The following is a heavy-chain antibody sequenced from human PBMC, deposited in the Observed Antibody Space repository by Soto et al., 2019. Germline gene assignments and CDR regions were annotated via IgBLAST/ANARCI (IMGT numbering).Heavy chain of an antibody. CDR3: AHFPLGKGSGTPWVDP. CDR2: IYWDDDK. D-gene: IGHD3-10*01. V-gene: IGHV2-5*02. Sequence: QITLKESGPTLVKPTQTLTLTCTCSGFSVSSNGVGVGWIRQPPGQALEWLALIYWDDDKRYSPSLRSRLTITKDTSKDQVVLTMTNMDPVDTATSYCAHFPLGKGSGTPWVDPWGQGTLVTVSS. J-gene: IGHJ5*02. CDR1: GFSVSSNGVG.